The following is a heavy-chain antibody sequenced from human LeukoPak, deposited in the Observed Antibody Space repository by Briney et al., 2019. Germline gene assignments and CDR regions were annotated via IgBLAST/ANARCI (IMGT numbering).Heavy chain of an antibody. CDR3: ARVGLGRGYSYGASVLFDY. D-gene: IGHD5-18*01. Sequence: AASVTVSCKASGGTFSSYAISWVRQAPGQGLEWMGGIIPIFGTANYAQKFQGRVTITADESTSTAYMELSSLRSEDTAVYYCARVGLGRGYSYGASVLFDYWGQGTLVTVSS. J-gene: IGHJ4*02. CDR2: IIPIFGTA. CDR1: GGTFSSYA. V-gene: IGHV1-69*13.